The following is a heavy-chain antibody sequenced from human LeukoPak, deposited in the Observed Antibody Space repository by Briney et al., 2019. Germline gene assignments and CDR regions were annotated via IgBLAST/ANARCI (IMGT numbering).Heavy chain of an antibody. D-gene: IGHD4-17*01. V-gene: IGHV4-61*02. J-gene: IGHJ6*02. CDR3: ASGLEDDYGDYPDPYGMDV. Sequence: PSQTLSLTCTVSGGSITSGSYYWNWIRQPAGKGLEWIGRIYISGSTNYNPSLESRVTISIDTSKNQFSLKLSSVAAADTAVYYCASGLEDDYGDYPDPYGMDVWGQGTTVTVSS. CDR1: GGSITSGSYY. CDR2: IYISGST.